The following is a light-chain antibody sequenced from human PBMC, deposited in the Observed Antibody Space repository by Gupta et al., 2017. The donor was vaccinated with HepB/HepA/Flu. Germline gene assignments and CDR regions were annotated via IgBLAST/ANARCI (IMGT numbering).Light chain of an antibody. V-gene: IGKV1-6*01. Sequence: AIQMTQSPSSLSASIGDRVTITCRASQAIGNDLGWYQQKPGKPPKLLIYHASNLHSGVPSRFSGSGSGTDFTLTMSSLQPEDFATYYCLQDYNYPCTFGQGTKLEIK. CDR3: LQDYNYPCT. CDR1: QAIGND. J-gene: IGKJ2*02. CDR2: HAS.